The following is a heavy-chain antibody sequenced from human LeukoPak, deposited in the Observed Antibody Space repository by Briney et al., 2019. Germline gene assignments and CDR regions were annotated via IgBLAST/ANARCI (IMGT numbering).Heavy chain of an antibody. CDR1: GYTFTSYG. CDR2: ISAYNGNT. CDR3: ARDLGLGEWLQFADSPLALYDAFDI. Sequence: GASVKVSCKASGYTFTSYGISWVRQAPGQGLEWMGWISAYNGNTNYAQKLQGRVTMTTDTSTSTAYMELRSLRSDDTAVYYCARDLGLGEWLQFADSPLALYDAFDIWGQGTMVTVSS. V-gene: IGHV1-18*01. J-gene: IGHJ3*02. D-gene: IGHD5-24*01.